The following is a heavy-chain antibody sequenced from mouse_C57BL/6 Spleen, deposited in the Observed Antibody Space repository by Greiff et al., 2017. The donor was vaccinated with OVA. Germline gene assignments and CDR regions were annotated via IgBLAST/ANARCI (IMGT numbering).Heavy chain of an antibody. J-gene: IGHJ2*01. Sequence: QVTLKVSGPGILQSSQTLSLTCSFSGFSLSTSGMGVSWIRQPSGKGLEWLAHIYWDDDKRYNPYLKSRLTIAKDTSRNQVFLKITSVDTADTATYYCARNNYGSSYDLGFDYWGQGTTLTVSS. CDR1: GFSLSTSGMG. D-gene: IGHD1-1*01. CDR2: IYWDDDK. CDR3: ARNNYGSSYDLGFDY. V-gene: IGHV8-12*01.